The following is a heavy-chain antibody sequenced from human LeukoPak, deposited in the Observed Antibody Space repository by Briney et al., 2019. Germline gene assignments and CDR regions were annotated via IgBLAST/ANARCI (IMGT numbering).Heavy chain of an antibody. CDR2: IYYSGST. V-gene: IGHV4-59*01. CDR3: ARTYCSGGSCYSVWFDP. D-gene: IGHD2-15*01. J-gene: IGHJ5*02. CDR1: GGSISSYY. Sequence: TETLSLTCTVSGGSISSYYWSWIRQPPGKGLEWIGYIYYSGSTNYNPPLKSRVTISVDTSKNQFSLKLSSVTAADTAVYYCARTYCSGGSCYSVWFDPWGQGTLVTVSS.